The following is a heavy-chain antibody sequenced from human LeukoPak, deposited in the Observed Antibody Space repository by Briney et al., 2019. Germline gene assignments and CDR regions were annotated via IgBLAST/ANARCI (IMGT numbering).Heavy chain of an antibody. Sequence: ASVKVSCKASGYTFTDFGISWVRQAPGQGLEWMGWISAYTGNTNYAQNLQGRVTMTTDTPTTTAYMELRSLRSDDTAVYYCARDQQWMVRGMCYFVYWGQGTLVTVSS. CDR1: GYTFTDFG. CDR3: ARDQQWMVRGMCYFVY. J-gene: IGHJ4*02. V-gene: IGHV1-18*01. D-gene: IGHD6-19*01. CDR2: ISAYTGNT.